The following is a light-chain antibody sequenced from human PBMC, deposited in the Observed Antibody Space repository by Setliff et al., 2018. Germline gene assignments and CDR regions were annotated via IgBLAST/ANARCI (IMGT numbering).Light chain of an antibody. CDR3: QSYDDILSGHVV. CDR2: DTV. Sequence: QSVLTQPPSVSGAPGQRVTISCTGDTSNIGAGYDVHWYQQLPGTAPKLLIFDTVNRPSGVPDRFSGSKSGTSASLAITGLQAEDEADYYCQSYDDILSGHVVFGGGTQLTVL. CDR1: TSNIGAGYD. J-gene: IGLJ3*02. V-gene: IGLV1-40*01.